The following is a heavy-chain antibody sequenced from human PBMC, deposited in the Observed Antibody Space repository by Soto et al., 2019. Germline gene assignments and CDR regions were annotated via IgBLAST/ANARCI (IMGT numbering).Heavy chain of an antibody. J-gene: IGHJ4*02. CDR1: GYTFTSYG. V-gene: IGHV1-18*01. CDR3: ARDPPRYCSSTSCLKLFDY. D-gene: IGHD2-2*01. Sequence: QVQLVQSGAEVKKPGASVKVSCKASGYTFTSYGISWVRQAPGQGLEWMGWISAYNGNTNYAQKLPGRVTMTTDTSMSTAYMELRSLRSDDTAVYYCARDPPRYCSSTSCLKLFDYWGQGTLVTVSS. CDR2: ISAYNGNT.